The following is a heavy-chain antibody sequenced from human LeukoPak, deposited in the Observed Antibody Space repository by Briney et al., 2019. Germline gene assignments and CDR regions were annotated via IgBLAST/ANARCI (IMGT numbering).Heavy chain of an antibody. D-gene: IGHD2-21*02. CDR2: IRYDGSNK. CDR1: GFTFSSYG. J-gene: IGHJ5*02. V-gene: IGHV3-30*02. Sequence: PGGSLRLSCAASGFTFSSYGMHWVRQAPGKGLEWVAFIRYDGSNKYYADSVKGRFTISRDNSKNTLYLQMNSLRAEDTAVYYCAKDRFGVVTVSWFDPWGQGTLVTVSS. CDR3: AKDRFGVVTVSWFDP.